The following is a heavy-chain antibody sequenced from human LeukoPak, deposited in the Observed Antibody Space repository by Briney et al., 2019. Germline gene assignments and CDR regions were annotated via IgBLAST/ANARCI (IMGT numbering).Heavy chain of an antibody. CDR3: ARAGAKYYYDSSGYYSTAFDI. CDR2: IYYSGST. CDR1: GGPVSSGSYY. Sequence: PSETLSLTCTVSGGPVSSGSYYWSWIRQPPGKGLEWIGYIYYSGSTNYNPSLKSRVTISVDTSKNQFSLKLSSVTAADTAVYYCARAGAKYYYDSSGYYSTAFDIWGQGTMVTVSS. V-gene: IGHV4-61*01. J-gene: IGHJ3*02. D-gene: IGHD3-22*01.